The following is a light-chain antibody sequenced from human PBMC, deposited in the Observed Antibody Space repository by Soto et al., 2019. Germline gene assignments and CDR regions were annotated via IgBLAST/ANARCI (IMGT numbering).Light chain of an antibody. CDR2: GAS. Sequence: EIVLTQSPGTLSLSPGERATLSCRASQSVSSSDLAGYQQKPGQAPRLLIYGASSRATGIPDRFSGSGSRTDFTLTISRLEPEDFAVYYCQQYGSSPWTFGQGTKVEIK. CDR1: QSVSSSD. J-gene: IGKJ1*01. V-gene: IGKV3-20*01. CDR3: QQYGSSPWT.